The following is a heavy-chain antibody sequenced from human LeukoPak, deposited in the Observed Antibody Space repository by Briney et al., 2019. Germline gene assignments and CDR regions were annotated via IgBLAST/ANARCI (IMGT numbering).Heavy chain of an antibody. D-gene: IGHD6-13*01. J-gene: IGHJ4*02. Sequence: GGSLRLSCAASGFTFSSYDMNWVRQAPGKGPEWVSYISSSGSSTSYADSVKGRFAISRDNAKNSLYLQVNSLRAEDTAVYYCARGRQVVRVWGQGTLVTVFS. CDR1: GFTFSSYD. CDR2: ISSSGSST. CDR3: ARGRQVVRV. V-gene: IGHV3-48*03.